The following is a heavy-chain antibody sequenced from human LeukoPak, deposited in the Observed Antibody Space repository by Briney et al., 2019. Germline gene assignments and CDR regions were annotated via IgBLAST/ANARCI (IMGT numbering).Heavy chain of an antibody. V-gene: IGHV4-30-4*01. J-gene: IGHJ4*02. Sequence: PSETLSLTCTVSVGSISSGDYYWSWIRQPPGKGLEWIGYIYYSGSTYYNPSLKSRVTISVDTSKNQFSLKLSSVTAADTAVYYCARDNDSSGYYDYWGQGTLVTVSS. CDR1: VGSISSGDYY. D-gene: IGHD3-22*01. CDR2: IYYSGST. CDR3: ARDNDSSGYYDY.